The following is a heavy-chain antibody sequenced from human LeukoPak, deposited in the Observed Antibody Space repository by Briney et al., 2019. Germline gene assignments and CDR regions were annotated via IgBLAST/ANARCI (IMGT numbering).Heavy chain of an antibody. CDR2: ISSSSSYI. CDR3: ASISGPGIAVAGTGN. D-gene: IGHD6-19*01. V-gene: IGHV3-21*01. J-gene: IGHJ4*02. Sequence: KPGGSLRLSCATSGFTVSSNYMSWVRQAPGKGLEWVSSISSSSSYIYYADSVKGRFTISRDNAKNSLYLQMNSLRAEDTAAYYCASISGPGIAVAGTGNWGQGTLVTVSS. CDR1: GFTVSSNY.